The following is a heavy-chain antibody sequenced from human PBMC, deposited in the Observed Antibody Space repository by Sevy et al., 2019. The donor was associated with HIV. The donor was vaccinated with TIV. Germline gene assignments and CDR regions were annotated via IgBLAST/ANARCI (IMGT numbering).Heavy chain of an antibody. V-gene: IGHV3-7*01. D-gene: IGHD2-15*01. CDR2: IKQDGSEK. CDR3: ARKHCSWTSGRSYFDY. Sequence: GGSLRLSCAASGFTFSSYWMSWVRQAPGKGLEWVANIKQDGSEKYYVDSVKGRFTISRDNAKNSLYLQMNSLRAEDTAVYYCARKHCSWTSGRSYFDYWGQGTLVTVSS. J-gene: IGHJ4*02. CDR1: GFTFSSYW.